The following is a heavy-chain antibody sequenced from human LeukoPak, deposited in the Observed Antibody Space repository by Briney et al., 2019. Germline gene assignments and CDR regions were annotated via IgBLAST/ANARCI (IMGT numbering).Heavy chain of an antibody. CDR1: GGSISSGGYS. V-gene: IGHV4-30-2*01. CDR3: ARVYGGNPYNWFDP. Sequence: SETLSLTCAVSGGSISSGGYSWSWIRQPPGKGLEWIGYIYHSGSPYYNPSLKSRVTISVDRSKNQFSLKLSSVTAADTAVYYCARVYGGNPYNWFDPWGQGTLVTVSS. CDR2: IYHSGSP. J-gene: IGHJ5*02. D-gene: IGHD4-23*01.